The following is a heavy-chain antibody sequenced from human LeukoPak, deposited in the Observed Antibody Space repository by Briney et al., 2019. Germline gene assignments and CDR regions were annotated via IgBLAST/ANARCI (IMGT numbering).Heavy chain of an antibody. D-gene: IGHD6-19*01. CDR2: ISWNSGSI. CDR1: GFTFDDYA. Sequence: QPGGSLRLSCAASGFTFDDYAMHWVRHAPGKGLEWVSGISWNSGSIGYADSVKGRFTISRDNAKNSLYLQMNGLRAEDTALYYCAKDTVLVPGIAVAGHFDYWGQGTLVTVSS. CDR3: AKDTVLVPGIAVAGHFDY. V-gene: IGHV3-9*01. J-gene: IGHJ4*02.